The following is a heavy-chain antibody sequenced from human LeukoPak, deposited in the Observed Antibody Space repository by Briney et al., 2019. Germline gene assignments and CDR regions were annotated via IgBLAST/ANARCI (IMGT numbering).Heavy chain of an antibody. J-gene: IGHJ4*02. CDR1: GGSFSGYY. D-gene: IGHD2-2*01. CDR2: INHSGST. V-gene: IGHV4-34*01. Sequence: SETLSLTCAVYGGSFSGYYWSWIRQPPGKGLEWIGEINHSGSTNYNPSLKSRVTISVDTSKNQFSLKLSSVTAADTAVYYCARRKGPPAYFDYWGQGTLVTVSS. CDR3: ARRKGPPAYFDY.